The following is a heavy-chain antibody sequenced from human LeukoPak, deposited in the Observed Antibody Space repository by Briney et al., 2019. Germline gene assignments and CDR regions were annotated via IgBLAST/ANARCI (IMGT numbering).Heavy chain of an antibody. CDR2: MNPNSGNT. D-gene: IGHD3-3*01. Sequence: GASVKVSCKASGYTFTSYDINWVRQATGQGLEWMGWMNPNSGNTGYAQKFQGRVTMTRNTSISTAYMELSSLRSEDTAVYYCARAPYYDFWSGYYTGYYYYYGMDVWGQGTTVTVSS. CDR3: ARAPYYDFWSGYYTGYYYYYGMDV. CDR1: GYTFTSYD. J-gene: IGHJ6*02. V-gene: IGHV1-8*01.